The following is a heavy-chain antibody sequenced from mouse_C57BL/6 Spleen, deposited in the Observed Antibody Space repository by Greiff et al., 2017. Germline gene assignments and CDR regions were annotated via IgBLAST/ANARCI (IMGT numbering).Heavy chain of an antibody. J-gene: IGHJ2*01. D-gene: IGHD1-1*01. CDR1: GFSLTSYG. CDR2: IWRGGST. CDR3: AKEGAYYYGSSYDFDY. V-gene: IGHV2-5*01. Sequence: VKLMESGPGLVQPSQSLSITCTVSGFSLTSYGVHWVRQSPGKGLEWLGVIWRGGSTDYNAAFMSRLSITKDNSKSQVFFKMNSLQADDTAIYYCAKEGAYYYGSSYDFDYWGQGTTLTVSS.